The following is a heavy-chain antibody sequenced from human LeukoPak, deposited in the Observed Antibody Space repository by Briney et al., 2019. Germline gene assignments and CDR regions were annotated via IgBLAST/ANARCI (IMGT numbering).Heavy chain of an antibody. CDR1: GSTISKAW. D-gene: IGHD4-17*01. Sequence: KTGGSLRLSCAASGSTISKAWMSWVREAPGKGLEWVGRIKKKADGGTTDFAASVQGRFTLSRDDSNKTLYLQMNSLKTDDTAVYYCTAHSGDYDDYVTTHFDYWGQGTLVSVSS. CDR3: TAHSGDYDDYVTTHFDY. CDR2: IKKKADGGTT. V-gene: IGHV3-15*01. J-gene: IGHJ4*02.